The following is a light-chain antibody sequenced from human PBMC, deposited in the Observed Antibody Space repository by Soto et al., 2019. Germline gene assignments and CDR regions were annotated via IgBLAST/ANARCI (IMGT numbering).Light chain of an antibody. V-gene: IGLV2-8*01. CDR1: SSDVGGYDY. CDR3: SSYAGSNNLLV. CDR2: EVN. Sequence: QSALTQPPSASGSPGQSVIISCTGTSSDVGGYDYVSWYQQHPGKAPKLMIYEVNKRPSGVPDRFSGSKSGNTASLTVSGLQAEDEADYYCSSYAGSNNLLVFGGGTKVTVL. J-gene: IGLJ2*01.